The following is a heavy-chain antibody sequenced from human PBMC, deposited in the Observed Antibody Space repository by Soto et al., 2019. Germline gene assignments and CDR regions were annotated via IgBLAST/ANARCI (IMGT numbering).Heavy chain of an antibody. J-gene: IGHJ4*02. V-gene: IGHV4-34*01. CDR1: GGSFSGYY. Sequence: SETLSLTCAVYGGSFSGYYWTWIRQPPGKGLEWIGTFYYSESTYYNPSLESRVTISVDTSKNQFSLKVSSVTVADTAVYYCARGFPTMVTVDYWGQGTLVTVSS. D-gene: IGHD5-12*01. CDR2: FYYSEST. CDR3: ARGFPTMVTVDY.